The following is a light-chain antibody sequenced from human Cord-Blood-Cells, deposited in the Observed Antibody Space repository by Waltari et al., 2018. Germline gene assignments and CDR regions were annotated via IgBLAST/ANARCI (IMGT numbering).Light chain of an antibody. CDR2: KAS. CDR1: QSISSW. CDR3: QQYNSYSSIT. Sequence: DIQMTQSPSTLSASVGDRVTITCRASQSISSWLAWYQQKPGKAPKLLIYKASSLESGVPSRFRGSGSGAEFTLTISSLQPDDFATYYCQQYNSYSSITFGQGTRLEIK. J-gene: IGKJ5*01. V-gene: IGKV1-5*03.